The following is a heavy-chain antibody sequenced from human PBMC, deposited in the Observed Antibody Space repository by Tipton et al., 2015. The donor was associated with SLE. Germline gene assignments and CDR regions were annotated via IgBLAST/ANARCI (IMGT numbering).Heavy chain of an antibody. CDR2: IYYSGSS. D-gene: IGHD5-18*01. CDR1: GGSVSSGNYY. Sequence: TLSLTCTVSGGSVSSGNYYWSWIRRPPGKGLEWIGYIYYSGSSNYNPSLKSRVTLSVDTSKNQFSLKLTSVTAADTAVYYCARVWSGYRKGAFDIWGQGTMVTVSS. V-gene: IGHV4-61*01. J-gene: IGHJ3*02. CDR3: ARVWSGYRKGAFDI.